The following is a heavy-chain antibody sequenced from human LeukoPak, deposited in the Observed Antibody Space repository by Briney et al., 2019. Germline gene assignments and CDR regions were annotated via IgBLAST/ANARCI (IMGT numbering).Heavy chain of an antibody. CDR2: IYYSGST. CDR1: GGSISSYY. Sequence: SETLSLTCTVSGGSISSYYWSWVRQPPGKGLEWIGYIYYSGSTNYNPSLKSRVTISVDTSKNQFSLKLSSVTAADTAVYYCAVGERWLQFGYWGQGTLVTVSS. J-gene: IGHJ4*02. CDR3: AVGERWLQFGY. D-gene: IGHD5-24*01. V-gene: IGHV4-59*08.